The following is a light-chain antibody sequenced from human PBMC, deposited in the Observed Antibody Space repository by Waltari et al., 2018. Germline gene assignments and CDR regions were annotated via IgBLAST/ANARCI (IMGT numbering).Light chain of an antibody. CDR1: QSVSNN. Sequence: EIVMTQSPATLSVSPGERATLSCRATQSVSNNLAWYQQKPGQAPGLLIYGASTTATGVPARFSGSGSGTEFTLTISSLQSEDFAVYYCQQYDYWPETFGQGTKVEIK. V-gene: IGKV3-15*01. J-gene: IGKJ1*01. CDR3: QQYDYWPET. CDR2: GAS.